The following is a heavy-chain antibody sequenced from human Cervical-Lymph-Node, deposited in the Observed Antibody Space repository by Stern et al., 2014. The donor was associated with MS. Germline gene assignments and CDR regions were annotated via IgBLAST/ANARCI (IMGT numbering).Heavy chain of an antibody. CDR1: GYTFTSYG. D-gene: IGHD2-8*01. V-gene: IGHV1-18*01. Sequence: QMQLVQSGTEVKKPGASLIVSCKASGYTFTSYGISWVRQAPGQGLEWVDWISADSGPTKYAQNLRDRITLTRDTSTGTAYMELRTLRSEDTAVYYCARDKMHAFDYWGQGTLVSVSS. J-gene: IGHJ4*02. CDR2: ISADSGPT. CDR3: ARDKMHAFDY.